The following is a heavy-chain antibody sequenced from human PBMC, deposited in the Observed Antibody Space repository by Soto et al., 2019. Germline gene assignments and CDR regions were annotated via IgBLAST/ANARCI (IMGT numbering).Heavy chain of an antibody. J-gene: IGHJ6*02. CDR2: IYHSGTT. CDR3: ARAHYGDYGYGMDV. CDR1: GDSISSTSYY. D-gene: IGHD4-17*01. V-gene: IGHV4-39*07. Sequence: SETLSLTCIVSGDSISSTSYYWGWIRQPPGKGLEWIGNIYHSGTTYYNPSLKSRFTISVDRSKNQFSLKLSSVTAADTAVYYCARAHYGDYGYGMDVWGQGTTVTVSS.